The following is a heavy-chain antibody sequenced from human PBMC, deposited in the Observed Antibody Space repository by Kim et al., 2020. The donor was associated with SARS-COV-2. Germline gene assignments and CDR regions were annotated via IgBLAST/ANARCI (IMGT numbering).Heavy chain of an antibody. CDR2: IYYSGST. CDR3: ARLSGMVRGKSDGSDGMDV. D-gene: IGHD3-10*01. Sequence: SETLSLTCTVSGGSISSSSYYWGWIRQPPGKGLEWIGSIYYSGSTYYNPSLKSRVTISVDTSKNQFSLKLSSVTAADTAVYYCARLSGMVRGKSDGSDGMDVWGQGTTVTVSS. J-gene: IGHJ6*02. CDR1: GGSISSSSYY. V-gene: IGHV4-39*01.